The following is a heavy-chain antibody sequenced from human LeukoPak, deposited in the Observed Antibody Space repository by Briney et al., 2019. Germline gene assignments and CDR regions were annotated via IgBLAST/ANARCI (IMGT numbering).Heavy chain of an antibody. CDR3: TRVSTYYYDN. D-gene: IGHD2-21*01. Sequence: AGGSLRLSCAASGFTFSRYWMHWVRQAPGKGLVWVSRINSDGSSTSYADSVKGRFTVSRDNAKNTLYLQMNSLTAEDTATYYCTRVSTYYYDNWGQGTLVTVSS. J-gene: IGHJ4*02. V-gene: IGHV3-74*01. CDR1: GFTFSRYW. CDR2: INSDGSST.